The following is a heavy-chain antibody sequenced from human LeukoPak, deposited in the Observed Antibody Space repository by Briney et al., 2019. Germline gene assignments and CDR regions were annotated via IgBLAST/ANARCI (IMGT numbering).Heavy chain of an antibody. V-gene: IGHV1-2*02. CDR1: GYTFTGYY. Sequence: ASVKVSCKASGYTFTGYYMHWVRQAPGQGLEWMGWINPNSGGTNYAQKFQGRVTMTRDTSISTAYMELSRLRSDDTAVYYCARDYPWGSYRRDYYYYYMDVWGKGTTVTISS. CDR3: ARDYPWGSYRRDYYYYYMDV. J-gene: IGHJ6*03. D-gene: IGHD3-16*02. CDR2: INPNSGGT.